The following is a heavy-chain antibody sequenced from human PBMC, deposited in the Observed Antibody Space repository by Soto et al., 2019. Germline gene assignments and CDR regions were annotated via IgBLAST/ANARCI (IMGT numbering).Heavy chain of an antibody. D-gene: IGHD3-16*01. V-gene: IGHV1-18*04. Sequence: QVQLVQSGAEVKKPGASVKVSCKTSGYTFTNHGINWVRQAPGQGLEWMGWINPYNANVNYAQKLQGRVTMTTDTSTSTAYMDLRRLTSDDTAVYYCARDRVEGIWGDAFAIWGQGTMVTVSS. CDR1: GYTFTNHG. CDR2: INPYNANV. J-gene: IGHJ3*02. CDR3: ARDRVEGIWGDAFAI.